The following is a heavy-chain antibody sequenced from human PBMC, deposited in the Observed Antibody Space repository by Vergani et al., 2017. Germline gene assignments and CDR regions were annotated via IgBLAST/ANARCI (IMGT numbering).Heavy chain of an antibody. CDR3: AKENRNDFWSGYTDY. CDR2: IRSKANSYAT. Sequence: EVQVVESGGGLVQPGGSLKLSCAASGFTFSGSAMHWVRQASGKGLEWVGRIRSKANSYATAYAASVKGRFTISRDDSKNTLHLQMNSLRAEDTAVYYCAKENRNDFWSGYTDYWGQGTLVTVSS. D-gene: IGHD3-3*01. CDR1: GFTFSGSA. V-gene: IGHV3-73*01. J-gene: IGHJ4*02.